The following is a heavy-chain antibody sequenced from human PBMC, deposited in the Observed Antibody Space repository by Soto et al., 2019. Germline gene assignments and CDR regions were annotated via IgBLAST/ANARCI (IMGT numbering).Heavy chain of an antibody. CDR1: GFTFSSYG. V-gene: IGHV3-33*01. Sequence: PGGSLRLSCAASGFTFSSYGMHWVRQAPGKGLEWVAVIWYDGSNKYYADSVKGRFTISRDNSKNTLYLQMNSLRAEDTAVYYCARDGSKWAGSYFESYYYYMDVWGKGTTVTVSS. D-gene: IGHD3-10*01. CDR3: ARDGSKWAGSYFESYYYYMDV. J-gene: IGHJ6*03. CDR2: IWYDGSNK.